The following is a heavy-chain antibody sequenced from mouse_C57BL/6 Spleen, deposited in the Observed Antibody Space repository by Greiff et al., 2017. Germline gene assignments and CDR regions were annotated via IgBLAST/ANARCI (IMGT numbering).Heavy chain of an antibody. D-gene: IGHD1-1*01. CDR3: ARISGDYYGSSYYFDY. CDR2: IYSGNSYT. CDR1: GYTFTSYG. V-gene: IGHV1-58*01. Sequence: EVQLQQSGAGLVRPGSSVKMSCKTSGYTFTSYGINWVKQRPGQGLEWIGYIYSGNSYTAYNEKLKGKGTLTSSTSSSTAYMQLSSMTSEDSAIYFCARISGDYYGSSYYFDYWGQGTTLTVSS. J-gene: IGHJ2*01.